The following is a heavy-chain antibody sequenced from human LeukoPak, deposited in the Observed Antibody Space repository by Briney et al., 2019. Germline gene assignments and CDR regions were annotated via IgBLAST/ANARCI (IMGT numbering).Heavy chain of an antibody. CDR1: GFTFVNYG. J-gene: IGHJ6*03. V-gene: IGHV3-30*14. CDR3: ARVLSGRGSLYSYYYYMDV. Sequence: PGGSLRLSCAASGFTFVNYGFHWVRQAPVKALEWVAFISYNGNQKYGDSVKGRFTFSRDNSKNTLYLQMNSLRAEDTAVYYCARVLSGRGSLYSYYYYMDVWGKGTTVTISS. CDR2: ISYNGNQ. D-gene: IGHD3-10*01.